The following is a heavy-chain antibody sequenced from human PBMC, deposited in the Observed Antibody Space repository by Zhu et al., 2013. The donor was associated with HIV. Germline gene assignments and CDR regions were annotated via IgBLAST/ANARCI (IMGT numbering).Heavy chain of an antibody. CDR2: INPNSGGT. V-gene: IGHV1-2*02. J-gene: IGHJ6*02. CDR1: GYSFTGHL. D-gene: IGHD6-13*01. CDR3: AREQQLPLYSYYYGFDV. Sequence: QVMLVQSGAEVKNPGASVKVSCKASGYSFTGHLIYWARQVSGQGLEWVGWINPNSGGTSYAQDFQDRVTLTRDTSITTASMELSRLTSDDTAVYYCAREQQLPLYSYYYGFDVWGQGTTVTVSS.